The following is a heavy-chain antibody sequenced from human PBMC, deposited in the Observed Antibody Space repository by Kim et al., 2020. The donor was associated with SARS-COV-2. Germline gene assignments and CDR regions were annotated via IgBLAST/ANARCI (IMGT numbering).Heavy chain of an antibody. CDR2: IYYSGRT. V-gene: IGHV4-59*01. D-gene: IGHD6-13*01. J-gene: IGHJ4*02. Sequence: SETLSLTCTVSGGSTSGYYWSWIRQPPGEGLEWIGYIYYSGRTNYNPPLKSRDTISIDTSNNQFSLKVRSVTAADTAVYYCARGHRAGAGHLDSWGQGALGTVSS. CDR3: ARGHRAGAGHLDS. CDR1: GGSTSGYY.